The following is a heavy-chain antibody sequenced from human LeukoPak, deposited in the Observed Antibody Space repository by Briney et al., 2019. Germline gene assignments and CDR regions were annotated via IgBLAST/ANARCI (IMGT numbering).Heavy chain of an antibody. Sequence: SGTLSLTCTVSGGSISSYYWSWIRQPPGKGLGWIGYIYYSGSTNYNPSLKSRVTISVDTSKNQFSLKLSSVTAADTAVYYCARARESIFGVVPFDYWGQGTLVTVSS. CDR3: ARARESIFGVVPFDY. V-gene: IGHV4-59*01. D-gene: IGHD3-3*01. J-gene: IGHJ4*02. CDR2: IYYSGST. CDR1: GGSISSYY.